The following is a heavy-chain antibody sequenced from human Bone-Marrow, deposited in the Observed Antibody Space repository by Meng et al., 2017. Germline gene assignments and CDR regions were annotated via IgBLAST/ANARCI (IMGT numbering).Heavy chain of an antibody. J-gene: IGHJ2*01. CDR2: IYYSGST. CDR1: GGSISSGDYY. D-gene: IGHD2-2*01. Sequence: QVQLQESGPGLVKPSQTLSLTCTVSGGSISSGDYYWSWIRQPPGKGLEWIGYIYYSGSTYYNPSLKSRVTISVDTSKNQFPLKLSSVTAADTAVYYCARRLETHCSSTSCYVGGPYWYFDLWGRGTLVTVSS. CDR3: ARRLETHCSSTSCYVGGPYWYFDL. V-gene: IGHV4-30-4*01.